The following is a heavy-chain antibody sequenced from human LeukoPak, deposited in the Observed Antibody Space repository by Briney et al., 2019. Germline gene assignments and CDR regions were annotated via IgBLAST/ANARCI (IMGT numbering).Heavy chain of an antibody. CDR1: GGSISSDDYY. CDR2: IYYSGST. D-gene: IGHD4-17*01. CDR3: ARDSVTTPYFDY. Sequence: SETLSLTCTVSGGSISSDDYYWSWIRQPPGKGLEWIGYIYYSGSTYYNPSLKSRVTISVDTSKNQFSLKLSSVTAADTAVYYCARDSVTTPYFDYWGQGTLVTVSS. J-gene: IGHJ4*02. V-gene: IGHV4-30-4*01.